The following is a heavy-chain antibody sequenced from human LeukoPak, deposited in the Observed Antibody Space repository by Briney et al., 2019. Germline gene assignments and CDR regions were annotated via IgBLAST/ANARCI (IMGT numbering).Heavy chain of an antibody. D-gene: IGHD3-22*01. V-gene: IGHV3-23*01. CDR3: AKTNGYYDY. CDR2: ISGGGDTT. Sequence: GGCLRLSCAASGFTLSNFGMSWVRQAPGRGLEWVSGISGGGDTTYYAESVKGRFTISRDNSKNTLFLQMNSLSAEDTAVYYCAKTNGYYDYWGQGTLVAVSS. J-gene: IGHJ4*02. CDR1: GFTLSNFG.